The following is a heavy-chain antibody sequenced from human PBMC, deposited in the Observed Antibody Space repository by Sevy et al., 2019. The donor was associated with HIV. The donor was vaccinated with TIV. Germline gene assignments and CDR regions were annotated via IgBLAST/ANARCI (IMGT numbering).Heavy chain of an antibody. D-gene: IGHD2-21*02. V-gene: IGHV1-18*03. CDR3: ARDVVVVTAIRDYYYYGMDV. CDR1: GYTFTSYG. CDR2: ISAYNGNT. Sequence: ASVKVSCKASGYTFTSYGISWVRQAPGQGLEWMGWISAYNGNTNYAQKLQGRVTMTTDTSTSTAYMELRSLRSDDMAVYYCARDVVVVTAIRDYYYYGMDVSGQGTTVTVSS. J-gene: IGHJ6*02.